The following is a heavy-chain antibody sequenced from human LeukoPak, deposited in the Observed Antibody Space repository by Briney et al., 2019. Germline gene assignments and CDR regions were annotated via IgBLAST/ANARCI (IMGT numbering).Heavy chain of an antibody. CDR1: GVTLSSYA. CDR2: ISSSGSGGNT. J-gene: IGHJ2*01. V-gene: IGHV3-23*01. D-gene: IGHD1-26*01. Sequence: QPGGSLRLSCAASGVTLSSYAMSWARQAPGKGLEWASGISSSGSGGNTYYADSVKGRFTISRDSSKNTLFLHMNTLRAEDTAIYYCAKDRTVGASYWYFDLWGRGTLVTVSS. CDR3: AKDRTVGASYWYFDL.